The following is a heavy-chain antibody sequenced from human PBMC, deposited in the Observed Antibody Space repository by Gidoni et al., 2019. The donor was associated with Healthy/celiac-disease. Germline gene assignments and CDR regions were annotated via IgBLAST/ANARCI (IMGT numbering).Heavy chain of an antibody. CDR2: INAGNGNT. D-gene: IGHD3-16*01. CDR1: GYTFTSYA. V-gene: IGHV1-3*01. CDR3: AREPFGGVMVYYYYGMDV. Sequence: QVQLVQSGAEGRKPGASVRVSCKASGYTFTSYAMHWVRQAPGQRLEWMGWINAGNGNTKYSQKFQGRVTITRDTSASTAYMELSSLRSEDTAVYYCAREPFGGVMVYYYYGMDVWGQGTTVTVSS. J-gene: IGHJ6*02.